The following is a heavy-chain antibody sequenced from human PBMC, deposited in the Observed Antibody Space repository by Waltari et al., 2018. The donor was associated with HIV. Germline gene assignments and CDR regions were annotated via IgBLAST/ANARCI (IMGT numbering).Heavy chain of an antibody. D-gene: IGHD3-22*01. CDR3: ARTYYYDSPREFDY. J-gene: IGHJ4*02. V-gene: IGHV1-18*01. Sequence: QVHLVQSGAEVKKPGASVKVSCKASGYTFTSYGISWVRQAPGQGLEWMGWFSAHNGNTNYAQNLQDRVTMTTDTTTNTAYMALRSLRSDDTAVYYCARTYYYDSPREFDYWGQGTLVTVSS. CDR1: GYTFTSYG. CDR2: FSAHNGNT.